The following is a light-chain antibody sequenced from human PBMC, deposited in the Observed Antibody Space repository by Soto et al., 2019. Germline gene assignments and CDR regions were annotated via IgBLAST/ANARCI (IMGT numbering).Light chain of an antibody. CDR1: SSDVGGFNF. J-gene: IGLJ2*01. Sequence: QSALTQPASVSGSPGQSITISCTGTSSDVGGFNFVSWYQHHPGKAPQLIIYEVTNRSSGVSDRFSGSKSGNTASLTISGLQAEDEADYYCGSYTSSTTNVLFGGGTKVTVL. V-gene: IGLV2-14*01. CDR2: EVT. CDR3: GSYTSSTTNVL.